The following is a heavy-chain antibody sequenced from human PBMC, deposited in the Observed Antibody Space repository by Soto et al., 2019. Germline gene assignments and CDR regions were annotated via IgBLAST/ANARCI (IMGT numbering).Heavy chain of an antibody. D-gene: IGHD4-17*01. V-gene: IGHV4-30-2*02. CDR3: AKPPWADYGGTFDP. Sequence: PSETLSLTCAVSGGSISSGGYSWSWIRQPPGKGLEWIGYIYHSGSTYYNPSLKSRVTISVDRSKNQFSLKLSSVTAADTAVYYCAKPPWADYGGTFDPWGQGTLVTVSS. J-gene: IGHJ5*02. CDR1: GGSISSGGYS. CDR2: IYHSGST.